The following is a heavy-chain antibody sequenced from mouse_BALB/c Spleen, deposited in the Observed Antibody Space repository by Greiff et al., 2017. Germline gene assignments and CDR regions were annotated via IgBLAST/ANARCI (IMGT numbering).Heavy chain of an antibody. Sequence: EVQRVESGGGLVQPGGSLKLSCAASGFTFSSYTMSWVRQTPEKRLEWVAYISNGGGSTYYPDTVKGRFTISRDNAKNTLYLQMSSLKSEDTAMYYCERHDLPWFAYWGQGTLVTVSA. D-gene: IGHD5-1*01. CDR2: ISNGGGST. V-gene: IGHV5-12-2*01. CDR1: GFTFSSYT. J-gene: IGHJ3*01. CDR3: ERHDLPWFAY.